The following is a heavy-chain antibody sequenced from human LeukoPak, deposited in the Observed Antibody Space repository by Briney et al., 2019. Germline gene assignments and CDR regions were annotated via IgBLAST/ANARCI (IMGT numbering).Heavy chain of an antibody. Sequence: SETLSLTCTVSGGSISSYYWSWIRQPAGKGLEWIGRIYTSGSTNYNPSLKSRATMSVDTSKNQFSLKLSSVTAADTAVYYCARSPTSSYYDFWSGYPPPIYYFDYWGQGTLVTVSS. J-gene: IGHJ4*02. V-gene: IGHV4-4*07. CDR1: GGSISSYY. D-gene: IGHD3-3*01. CDR2: IYTSGST. CDR3: ARSPTSSYYDFWSGYPPPIYYFDY.